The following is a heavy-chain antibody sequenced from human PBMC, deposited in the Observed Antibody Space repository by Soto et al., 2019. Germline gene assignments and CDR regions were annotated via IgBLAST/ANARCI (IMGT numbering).Heavy chain of an antibody. J-gene: IGHJ4*02. CDR3: ARSGYYYDSSAPDY. CDR1: GGSISSYY. D-gene: IGHD3-22*01. CDR2: IYYSGST. Sequence: SETLSLTCTVSGGSISSYYWSWIRQPPGKGLEWIGYIYYSGSTNYNPSLKSRVTLSVDTSKNQFSLKLSSVTAADTAVYYCARSGYYYDSSAPDYWGQGTLVTVSS. V-gene: IGHV4-59*01.